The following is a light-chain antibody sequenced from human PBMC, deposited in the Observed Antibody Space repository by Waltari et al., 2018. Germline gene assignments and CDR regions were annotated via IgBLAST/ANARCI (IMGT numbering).Light chain of an antibody. CDR1: QSVFYRSDNKNY. CDR3: QQYYSAPFN. Sequence: DIVMTQAPDALAVSLGERATSNCKSSQSVFYRSDNKNYVAWYQRKTGQPPKLLIYWASTREAGVPDRFSGSGSETDFTLTISSLQAEDVAVYYCQQYYSAPFNFGQGTKLEIK. J-gene: IGKJ2*01. CDR2: WAS. V-gene: IGKV4-1*01.